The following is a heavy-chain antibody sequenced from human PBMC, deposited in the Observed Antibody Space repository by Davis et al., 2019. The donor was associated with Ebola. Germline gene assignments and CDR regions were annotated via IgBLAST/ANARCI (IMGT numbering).Heavy chain of an antibody. Sequence: SVQVSCKASAGTFSSFRISWVRQAPGQGLEWMGRIIPFIGIGDYAPKFRGRVTITADKFTNTVYMELSSLKSDDTAVYYCARDPPHSWGQGTLVTVSS. CDR2: IIPFIGIG. CDR3: ARDPPHS. CDR1: AGTFSSFR. J-gene: IGHJ5*02. V-gene: IGHV1-69*04.